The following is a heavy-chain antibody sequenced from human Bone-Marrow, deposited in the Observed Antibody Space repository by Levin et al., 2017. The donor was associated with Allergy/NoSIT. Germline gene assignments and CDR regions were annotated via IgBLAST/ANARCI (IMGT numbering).Heavy chain of an antibody. J-gene: IGHJ3*02. D-gene: IGHD3-22*01. CDR1: GYIFTDYF. CDR3: ARDPERDHYDSRGAFDI. CDR2: INPSGGIT. Sequence: ASVKVSCKTSGYIFTDYFLHWLRQAPGQGPEWMGIINPSGGITEYAQKFQGRLTVTRDTSTTTVYMDLISLRSDDTAVYYCARDPERDHYDSRGAFDIWGQGTVVTVSS. V-gene: IGHV1-46*01.